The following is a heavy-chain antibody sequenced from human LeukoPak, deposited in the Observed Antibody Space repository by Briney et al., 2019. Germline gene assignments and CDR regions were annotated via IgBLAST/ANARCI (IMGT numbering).Heavy chain of an antibody. J-gene: IGHJ4*02. D-gene: IGHD4-23*01. CDR3: ARSRYGGNPYFDF. CDR2: ITDSGGGT. CDR1: GFTFSTYA. Sequence: GGSLRLSCEASGFTFSTYAMSWVRQAPGKGLEWVSAITDSGGGTHYTDSVKGRFTISRDNSKNALYIQMNSLRAEDTAVYYCARSRYGGNPYFDFWGQGTLVTVSS. V-gene: IGHV3-23*01.